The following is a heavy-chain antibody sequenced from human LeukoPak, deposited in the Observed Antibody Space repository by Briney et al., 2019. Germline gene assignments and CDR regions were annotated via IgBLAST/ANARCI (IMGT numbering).Heavy chain of an antibody. J-gene: IGHJ4*02. CDR3: ARDPSITGTSGPGY. V-gene: IGHV3-30-3*01. CDR2: ISYDGSNK. D-gene: IGHD1-7*01. Sequence: QSGGSLRLSCAASGFTFSSYAMHWVRQAPGKGLEWVAVISYDGSNKYYADSVKGRFTISRDNSKNTLYLQMNSLRAEDTAVYYCARDPSITGTSGPGYRGQGTLVTVSS. CDR1: GFTFSSYA.